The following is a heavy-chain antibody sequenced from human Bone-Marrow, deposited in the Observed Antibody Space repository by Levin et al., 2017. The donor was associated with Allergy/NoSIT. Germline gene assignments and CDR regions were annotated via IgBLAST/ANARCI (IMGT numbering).Heavy chain of an antibody. D-gene: IGHD4/OR15-4a*01. CDR1: GFTFSDYG. V-gene: IGHV3-48*01. CDR2: ISRSRGTV. J-gene: IGHJ4*02. Sequence: GGSLRLSCAASGFTFSDYGMDWVRQAPGKGLEWVSYISRSRGTVYYADSVEGRFTISRDNAKNSLYLQMNSLRADVTAVYFCARNDNRANSLVDWWGQGTLVTVSS. CDR3: ARNDNRANSLVDW.